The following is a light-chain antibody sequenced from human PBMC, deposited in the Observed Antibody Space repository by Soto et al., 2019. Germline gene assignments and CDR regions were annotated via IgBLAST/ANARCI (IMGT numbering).Light chain of an antibody. CDR2: WAS. J-gene: IGKJ2*01. V-gene: IGKV4-1*01. CDR1: QSVLYSSNNKNY. Sequence: DIVMTQSPDSLAVSLGERATINCKSGQSVLYSSNNKNYLAWYQQKPGQPPKLLIYWASTRESGVPDRFSGSGSGTDFPLTISSLQAEDVAVYYCQQYYSTPYTFGQGTKLEIK. CDR3: QQYYSTPYT.